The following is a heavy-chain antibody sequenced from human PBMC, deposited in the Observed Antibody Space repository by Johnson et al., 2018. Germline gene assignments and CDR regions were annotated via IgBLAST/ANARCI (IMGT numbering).Heavy chain of an antibody. J-gene: IGHJ5*02. CDR1: GLTFSDFS. Sequence: EVQLVESGGDLVQPGGSLKLSCVVSGLTFSDFSLHWVRQASGKGLAWVGRIRRKTYNYATVYGASVKGRFTLTRDDSKNTTFLQMNSLKTEDTAIYYCIPREFAVGTTASWGQGSLVTVSS. D-gene: IGHD1-26*01. CDR3: IPREFAVGTTAS. CDR2: IRRKTYNYAT. V-gene: IGHV3-73*01.